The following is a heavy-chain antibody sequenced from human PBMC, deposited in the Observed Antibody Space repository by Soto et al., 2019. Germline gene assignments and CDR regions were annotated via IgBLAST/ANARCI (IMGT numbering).Heavy chain of an antibody. CDR2: IYYSGST. D-gene: IGHD3-10*01. Sequence: SETLCLTCTVSGGSISSYYWSWIRQPPGKGLEWIGYIYYSGSTNYNPSLKSRVTISVDTSKNQFSLKLSSVTAADTAVYYCAIESPNGSPTFWTDPCDQGPQVTLSS. CDR3: AIESPNGSPTFWTDP. CDR1: GGSISSYY. J-gene: IGHJ5*02. V-gene: IGHV4-59*01.